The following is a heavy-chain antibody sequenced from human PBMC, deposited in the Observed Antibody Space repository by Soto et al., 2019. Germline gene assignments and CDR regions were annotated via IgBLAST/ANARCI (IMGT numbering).Heavy chain of an antibody. CDR1: GFTFSSYG. D-gene: IGHD4-4*01. J-gene: IGHJ4*02. CDR2: IWYDGSNK. Sequence: QVQLVESGGGVVQPGRSLRLSCAASGFTFSSYGMHWVRQAPGKGLEWVAVIWYDGSNKYYADSVKGRFTISRDNSKNTLYLQMNSLRAEDTAVYYWARDIDAGYSNPVSVWGQGTLVTVSS. V-gene: IGHV3-33*01. CDR3: ARDIDAGYSNPVSV.